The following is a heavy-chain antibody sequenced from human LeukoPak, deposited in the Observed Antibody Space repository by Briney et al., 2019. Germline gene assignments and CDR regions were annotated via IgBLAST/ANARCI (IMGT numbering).Heavy chain of an antibody. CDR2: INPNSGGT. J-gene: IGHJ4*02. CDR3: ARDSMMVENNAQDFGY. V-gene: IGHV1-2*02. CDR1: GYTFTGYY. Sequence: ASVKVSCKASGYTFTGYYMHWVRQAPGQGLEWMGWINPNSGGTNYAQKFQGRVTMTRDTSISTAYMELSRLRSDDTAVYYCARDSMMVENNAQDFGYWGQGTLVTVSS. D-gene: IGHD3-22*01.